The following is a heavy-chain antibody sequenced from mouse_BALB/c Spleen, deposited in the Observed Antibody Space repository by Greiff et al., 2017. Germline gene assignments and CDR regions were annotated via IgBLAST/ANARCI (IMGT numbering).Heavy chain of an antibody. V-gene: IGHV3-2*02. CDR1: GYSITSDYA. CDR2: ISYSGST. D-gene: IGHD2-14*01. CDR3: AREPVRGAMDY. Sequence: EVKLVESGPGLVKPSQSLSLTCTVTGYSITSDYAWNWIRQFPGNKLEWMGYISYSGSTSYNPSLKSRISITRDTSKNQFFLQLNSVTTEDTATYYCAREPVRGAMDYWGQGTSVTVSS. J-gene: IGHJ4*01.